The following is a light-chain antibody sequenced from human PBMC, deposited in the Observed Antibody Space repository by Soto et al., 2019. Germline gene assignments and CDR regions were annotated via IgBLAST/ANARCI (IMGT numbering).Light chain of an antibody. Sequence: NFMLTQPHSVSESPGKTVTISCTRSSGTIASNYVQWYQQRPGSAPTTVIYEDNQRPSGVPDRFSGSIDSSSNSASLTISGLQTEDEADYYCQSHDSSTPYVFGTGTKVTVL. CDR1: SGTIASNY. J-gene: IGLJ1*01. CDR3: QSHDSSTPYV. V-gene: IGLV6-57*03. CDR2: EDN.